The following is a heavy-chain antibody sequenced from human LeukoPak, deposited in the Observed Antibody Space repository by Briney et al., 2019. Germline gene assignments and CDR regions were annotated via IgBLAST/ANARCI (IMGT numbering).Heavy chain of an antibody. D-gene: IGHD1-26*01. CDR1: GFTFDDYA. J-gene: IGHJ4*02. CDR3: AKDMEWELTYYFDY. V-gene: IGHV3-9*01. Sequence: PGRSLRLSRAASGFTFDDYAMHWVRQAPGKGLEWVSGISWNSGSIGYADSVKGRFTISRDNAKNSLYLQMNSLRAEDTALYYCAKDMEWELTYYFDYWGQGTLVTVSS. CDR2: ISWNSGSI.